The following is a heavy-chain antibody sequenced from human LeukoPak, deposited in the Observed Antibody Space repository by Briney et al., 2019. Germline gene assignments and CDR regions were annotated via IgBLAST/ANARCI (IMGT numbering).Heavy chain of an antibody. CDR1: GLTFSSYT. CDR3: AEDQDCSSTSCYNAFDI. J-gene: IGHJ3*02. Sequence: GGSLRLSCAASGLTFSSYTMNWVRQAPGKGLEWVSSITSSSSYIYYADSVKGRFTISRDNAKNSLYLQMNSLRAEDTAMYYCAEDQDCSSTSCYNAFDIWGQGTMVTVSS. V-gene: IGHV3-21*01. CDR2: ITSSSSYI. D-gene: IGHD2-2*02.